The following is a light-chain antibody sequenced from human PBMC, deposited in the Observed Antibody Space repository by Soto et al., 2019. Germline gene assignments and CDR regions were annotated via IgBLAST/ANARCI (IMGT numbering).Light chain of an antibody. CDR1: SGHSSYI. CDR2: LEGSGSY. Sequence: QAVVTQSSSASASLGSSVKLTCTLSSGHSSYIIAWHQQQPGKAPRYLMNLEGSGSYNKGSGVPDRFSGSSSGADRYLTISNLQFEDEADYYCETWDSNTRVFGGGTKLTVL. CDR3: ETWDSNTRV. J-gene: IGLJ3*02. V-gene: IGLV4-60*02.